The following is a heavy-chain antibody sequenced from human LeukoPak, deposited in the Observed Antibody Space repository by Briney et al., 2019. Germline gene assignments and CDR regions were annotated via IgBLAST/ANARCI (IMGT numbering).Heavy chain of an antibody. D-gene: IGHD3-10*01. Sequence: EASVTVSCTASGGTFSIYAISWVRQAPGQGLEWMGGIIPIFGTANYAQKFQGRVTITADESTSTAYMELSSLRSEDTAVYYCAVGGGALWYWGQGTLVTVSS. V-gene: IGHV1-69*13. CDR3: AVGGGALWY. J-gene: IGHJ4*02. CDR1: GGTFSIYA. CDR2: IIPIFGTA.